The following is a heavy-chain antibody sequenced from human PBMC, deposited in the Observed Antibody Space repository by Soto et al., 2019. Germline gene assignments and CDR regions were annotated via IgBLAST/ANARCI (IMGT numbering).Heavy chain of an antibody. CDR1: GFTFSSYA. J-gene: IGHJ6*02. CDR3: APMGV. V-gene: IGHV3-23*01. Sequence: EVQLLESGGGLVQPGGSLRLSCAASGFTFSSYAMSWVRPAPGKGLEWVSAIGGSDNSTYYADSVKGRFTISRDISKNTLYLQMSSLRADDTAVYYCAPMGVWGQGTTVTVSS. CDR2: IGGSDNST.